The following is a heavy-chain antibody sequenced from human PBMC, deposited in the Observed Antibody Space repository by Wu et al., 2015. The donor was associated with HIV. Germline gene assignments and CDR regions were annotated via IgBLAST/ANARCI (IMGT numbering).Heavy chain of an antibody. V-gene: IGHV1-8*01. Sequence: QVQLVQSGAEVKKPGASVQVSCKASGYTFTHYDINWVRQVTGQGLEWMGWMNPNSGNTGYAPKFQGRVTMTRNTSISTAYMELSSLRSEDTAVYYCTRDDPAIVISNYYCGMDVWGQGTTVTVSS. CDR2: MNPNSGNT. CDR1: GYTFTHYD. J-gene: IGHJ6*02. D-gene: IGHD2-21*01. CDR3: TRDDPAIVISNYYCGMDV.